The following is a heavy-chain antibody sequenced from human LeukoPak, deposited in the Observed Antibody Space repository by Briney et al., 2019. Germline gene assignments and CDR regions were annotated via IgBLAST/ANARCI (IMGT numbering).Heavy chain of an antibody. CDR2: IYPGDSDT. D-gene: IGHD5-18*01. V-gene: IGHV5-51*01. CDR3: ARLNTRRGYSYGYVY. CDR1: GYSFTSYW. Sequence: GESLQISCKGSGYSFTSYWIGWVRQLPGEGLEWMGIIYPGDSDTRYSPSFQGQVTISADKSISTAYLQWSSLKASDTAMYYCARLNTRRGYSYGYVYWGQGTLVTVSS. J-gene: IGHJ4*02.